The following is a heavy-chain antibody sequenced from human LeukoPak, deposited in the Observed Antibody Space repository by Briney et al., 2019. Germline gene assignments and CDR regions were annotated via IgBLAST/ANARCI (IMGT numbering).Heavy chain of an antibody. Sequence: ASVKVSCKASGYTITDYYIHWVRQAPGQGLEWMGWINPNSGGTNYAQKFQGRVTMTSDTSISTAYMELSRLRSDDTALYYCARGGYGNFYYLDVWGNGTTVSISS. CDR3: ARGGYGNFYYLDV. V-gene: IGHV1-2*02. CDR1: GYTITDYY. D-gene: IGHD5-12*01. CDR2: INPNSGGT. J-gene: IGHJ6*03.